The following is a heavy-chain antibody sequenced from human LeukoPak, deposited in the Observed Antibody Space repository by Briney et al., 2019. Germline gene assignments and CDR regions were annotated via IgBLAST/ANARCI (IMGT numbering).Heavy chain of an antibody. Sequence: GVSLRLSCAASGFTVNSNYLSWVRQAPGKGLEWVSTLYNTGNTYYANSVKGRFSISRDNSKNTLFLQMNSLRAEDTAVYYCARLTPAAGRLYFVDWGPGTLVTVSS. CDR1: GFTVNSNY. CDR3: ARLTPAAGRLYFVD. CDR2: LYNTGNT. J-gene: IGHJ4*02. D-gene: IGHD6-13*01. V-gene: IGHV3-53*01.